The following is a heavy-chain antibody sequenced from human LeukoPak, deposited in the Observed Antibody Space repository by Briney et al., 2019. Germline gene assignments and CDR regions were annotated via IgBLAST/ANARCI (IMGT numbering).Heavy chain of an antibody. D-gene: IGHD3-3*01. J-gene: IGHJ6*03. V-gene: IGHV1-2*02. CDR1: GYTFTGYY. Sequence: ASVKVSCKASGYTFTGYYMHWVRQAPGQGLEWMGWINPNSGGTNYAQKFQGRVTMTRDTSISTAYMELSRLRSDDTAVYYCARGRRYDFWSGSSDYYYMDVWGKGTTVTVSS. CDR2: INPNSGGT. CDR3: ARGRRYDFWSGSSDYYYMDV.